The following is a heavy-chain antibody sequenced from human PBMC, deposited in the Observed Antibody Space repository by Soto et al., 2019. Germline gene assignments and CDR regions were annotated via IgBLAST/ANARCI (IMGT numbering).Heavy chain of an antibody. D-gene: IGHD3-3*01. V-gene: IGHV3-23*01. CDR2: ISGSGGTT. CDR3: AKDSWAIFGVPAGEYYAMDV. CDR1: GFTFENYA. J-gene: IGHJ6*02. Sequence: GGSLRLSCVASGFTFENYAMSWVRQAPGKGLEWVSAISGSGGTTYYSDSVKGRFTISRDNSKNTVYLQMNDLRVEDAAEYFCAKDSWAIFGVPAGEYYAMDVWGQGTTVTSP.